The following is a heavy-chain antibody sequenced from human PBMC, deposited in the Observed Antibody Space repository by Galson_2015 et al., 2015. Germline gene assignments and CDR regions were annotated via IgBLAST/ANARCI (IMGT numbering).Heavy chain of an antibody. J-gene: IGHJ6*02. CDR2: IWYDGSNK. Sequence: LRLSCAASGFTFSSYGMHWVRQAPGKGLEWVAVIWYDGSNKYYADSVKGRFTISRDNSKNTLYLQMNSLRAEDTAVYYCARDGINYYDSSGYPYYYYGMDVWGQGTTVTVSS. CDR3: ARDGINYYDSSGYPYYYYGMDV. D-gene: IGHD3-22*01. V-gene: IGHV3-33*01. CDR1: GFTFSSYG.